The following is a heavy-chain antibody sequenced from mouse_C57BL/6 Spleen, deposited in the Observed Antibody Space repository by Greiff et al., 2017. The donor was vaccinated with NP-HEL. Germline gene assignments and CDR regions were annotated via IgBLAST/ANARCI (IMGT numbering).Heavy chain of an antibody. CDR1: CFNIKNTY. Sequence: VQLQQSVAELVRPGASVKLSCTASCFNIKNTYMHWVKQRPEQGLEWIGRIDPANGNTKYAPKFQVKATITAATSSHTAYLQLSSLTSEDTAIYYCARLFGYYYGSTPYWYFDVWGTGTTVTVSS. V-gene: IGHV14-3*01. CDR2: IDPANGNT. D-gene: IGHD1-1*01. CDR3: ARLFGYYYGSTPYWYFDV. J-gene: IGHJ1*03.